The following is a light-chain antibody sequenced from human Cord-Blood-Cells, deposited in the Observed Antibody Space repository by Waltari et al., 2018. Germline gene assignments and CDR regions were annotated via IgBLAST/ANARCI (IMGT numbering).Light chain of an antibody. J-gene: IGKJ1*01. CDR2: GAS. CDR1: QSVSSSY. V-gene: IGKV3-20*01. Sequence: EIVLTQSPGTLSWSPGDRATLSCRASQSVSSSYLARYQQKPGQAPSRLIYGASSRATGIPDRFSGSGSGTDFTLTISRLEPEDFAVYYCQQYGSSPARTFGQGTKVEIK. CDR3: QQYGSSPART.